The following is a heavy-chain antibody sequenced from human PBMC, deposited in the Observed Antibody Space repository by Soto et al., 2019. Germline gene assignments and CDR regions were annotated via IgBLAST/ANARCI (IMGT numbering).Heavy chain of an antibody. CDR3: TTEKDIVVVPAAMPVIIPDY. V-gene: IGHV3-15*07. Sequence: GGSLRLSCAASGFTFSNAWMNWVRQAPGKGLEWVGRIKSKTDGGTTDYAAPVKGRFTISRDDSKNTLYLQMNSLKTEDTAVYYCTTEKDIVVVPAAMPVIIPDYWGQGTLVTVSS. J-gene: IGHJ4*02. CDR2: IKSKTDGGTT. CDR1: GFTFSNAW. D-gene: IGHD2-2*01.